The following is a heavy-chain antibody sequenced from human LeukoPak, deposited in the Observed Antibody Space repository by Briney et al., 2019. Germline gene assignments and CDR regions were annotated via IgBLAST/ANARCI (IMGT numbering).Heavy chain of an antibody. CDR1: GLTFSSYS. CDR3: ARQTGGYVDY. Sequence: PGGSLRLSCAASGLTFSSYSMNWVRQAPGKGLEWVSSISSSSSYIYYAHSVKGRFTISRDNAKSSLYLQMNSLRAEDTAVYYCARQTGGYVDYWGQGTLVTVSS. D-gene: IGHD2-15*01. V-gene: IGHV3-21*01. J-gene: IGHJ4*02. CDR2: ISSSSSYI.